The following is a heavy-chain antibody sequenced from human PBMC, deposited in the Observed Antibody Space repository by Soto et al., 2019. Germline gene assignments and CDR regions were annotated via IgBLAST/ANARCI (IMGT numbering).Heavy chain of an antibody. CDR3: ARVPYSSSWFYMDV. Sequence: EVQLVESGGGLVQPGGSLRLSCAASGFTFSSYDMHWVRQATGKGLEWVSAIGTVGDTYYPGSVKGRFTISRENAKNSLYLQMNSLRAGDTAVYYCARVPYSSSWFYMDVWGKGTTVTVSS. J-gene: IGHJ6*03. CDR2: IGTVGDT. D-gene: IGHD6-13*01. V-gene: IGHV3-13*01. CDR1: GFTFSSYD.